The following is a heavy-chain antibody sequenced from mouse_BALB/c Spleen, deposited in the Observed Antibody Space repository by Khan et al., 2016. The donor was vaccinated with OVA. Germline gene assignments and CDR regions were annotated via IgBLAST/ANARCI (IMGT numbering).Heavy chain of an antibody. Sequence: VRLQQFGPELVKPGTSVKMSCKASGYRFTSYLIHWVKQKPGQGLEWIGYINPYNGATKYDEKFKGKATLTSDKSSNTAYMELSSLTSEDSAVYYCARGNWQSYYFDYWGQGTTLTVSS. CDR1: GYRFTSYL. J-gene: IGHJ2*01. CDR2: INPYNGAT. CDR3: ARGNWQSYYFDY. V-gene: IGHV1S136*01. D-gene: IGHD4-1*01.